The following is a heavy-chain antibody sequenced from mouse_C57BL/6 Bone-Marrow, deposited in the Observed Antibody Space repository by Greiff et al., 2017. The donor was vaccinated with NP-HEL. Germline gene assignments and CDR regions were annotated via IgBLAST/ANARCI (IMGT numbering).Heavy chain of an antibody. J-gene: IGHJ3*01. CDR1: GYAFSSYW. CDR2: IYPGDGDT. CDR3: ARGAY. V-gene: IGHV1-80*01. Sequence: VKVVESGAELVKPGASVKIFCKASGYAFSSYWMNWVKQRPGKGLEWIGQIYPGDGDTNYNGKFKGKATLTADKSSSTTYMQLSSLTSEDSAVYFCARGAYWGQGTLVTVSA.